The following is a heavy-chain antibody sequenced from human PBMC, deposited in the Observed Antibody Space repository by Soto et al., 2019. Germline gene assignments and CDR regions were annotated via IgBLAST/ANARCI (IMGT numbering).Heavy chain of an antibody. CDR2: VYYSGST. J-gene: IGHJ4*02. Sequence: PSETLSLTCTVSGGSVSNSYWGWIRQPPGKGLEWVAYVYYSGSTNYNPSLGSRVTISVDKSKNQFSLKMTSVTGADTAVYYCARGRDYWGQGNLVTVSS. CDR3: ARGRDY. CDR1: GGSVSNSY. V-gene: IGHV4-59*02.